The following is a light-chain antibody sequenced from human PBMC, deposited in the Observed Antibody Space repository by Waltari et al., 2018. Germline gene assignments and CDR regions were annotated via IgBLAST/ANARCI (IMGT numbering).Light chain of an antibody. CDR2: KAS. J-gene: IGKJ2*01. V-gene: IGKV1-5*03. CDR3: QQYNSYPYT. CDR1: QSISSW. Sequence: DIQMTQSPSTLSASVGDRVTITCRASQSISSWLAWYQQKPGKAPKLLIYKASSLESGVPSRFSGSGSGTEFTLTISSLQPDDFATYFCQQYNSYPYTFGQGTKLEIK.